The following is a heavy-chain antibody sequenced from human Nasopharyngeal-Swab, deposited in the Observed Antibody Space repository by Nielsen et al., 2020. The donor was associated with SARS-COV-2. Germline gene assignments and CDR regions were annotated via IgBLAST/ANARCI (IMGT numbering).Heavy chain of an antibody. D-gene: IGHD3-22*01. V-gene: IGHV3-21*01. Sequence: GGSLRLSCAASGFTFSIYSMNWVRQPPGKGLEWVSSISSSSSYIYYADSVKGRFTISRDNAKNSLYLQMNSLRAEDTAVYYCARGGYYYDSSGYYDYWGQGTLVTVSS. CDR3: ARGGYYYDSSGYYDY. J-gene: IGHJ4*02. CDR1: GFTFSIYS. CDR2: ISSSSSYI.